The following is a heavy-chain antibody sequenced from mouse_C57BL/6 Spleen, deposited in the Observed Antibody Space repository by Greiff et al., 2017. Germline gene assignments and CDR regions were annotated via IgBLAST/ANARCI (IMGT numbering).Heavy chain of an antibody. CDR1: GFSITSDG. CDR3: AKETIVTTDYAMDY. V-gene: IGHV2-5*01. Sequence: VKLQESGPGLVQPSQSLSITCTVSGFSITSDGVHWVRQSPGKGLEWLGVIWRGGSTDYNAAFMSRLSITKDNSKSQVFFKMNSLQADDTAIYYCAKETIVTTDYAMDYWGQGTSVTVS. CDR2: IWRGGST. J-gene: IGHJ4*01. D-gene: IGHD2-5*01.